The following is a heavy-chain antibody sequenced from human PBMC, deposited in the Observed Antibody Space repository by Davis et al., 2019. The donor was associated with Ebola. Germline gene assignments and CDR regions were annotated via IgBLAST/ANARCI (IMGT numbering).Heavy chain of an antibody. CDR2: IYPGDSDT. Sequence: PGGSLRLSCKGSGYSFTSYWIGWVRQMPGKGLEWMGIIYPGDSDTRYSPSFQGQVTISADKSISTAYLQWSSLKASDTAMYYCARSFWSGYYLVGMDVWGQGTTVTVSS. CDR3: ARSFWSGYYLVGMDV. D-gene: IGHD3-3*01. J-gene: IGHJ6*02. V-gene: IGHV5-51*01. CDR1: GYSFTSYW.